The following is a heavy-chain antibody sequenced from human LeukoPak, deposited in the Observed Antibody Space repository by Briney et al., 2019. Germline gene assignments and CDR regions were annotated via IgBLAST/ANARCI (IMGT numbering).Heavy chain of an antibody. Sequence: SVKVSCKASGGTFSSYAISWVRQAPGQGLEWMGGIIPIFGTADYAQKFQGRVTITTDESTSTAYMELSSLRSEDTAVYYCARADGGARGPLFDPWGQGTLVTVSS. V-gene: IGHV1-69*05. J-gene: IGHJ5*02. D-gene: IGHD1-26*01. CDR2: IIPIFGTA. CDR3: ARADGGARGPLFDP. CDR1: GGTFSSYA.